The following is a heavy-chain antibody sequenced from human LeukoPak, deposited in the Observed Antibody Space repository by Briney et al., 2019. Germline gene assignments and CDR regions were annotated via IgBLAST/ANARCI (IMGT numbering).Heavy chain of an antibody. D-gene: IGHD6-13*01. V-gene: IGHV1-69*05. CDR3: AVNLGSSSYPDAFDI. J-gene: IGHJ3*02. CDR1: GGTFSSYA. Sequence: ASVKVSCKASGGTFSSYAISWVRQAPGQGLEWMGGIIPIFGTANYTQKFQGRVTITMDTSASTAYMELSSLRSEDTAVYYCAVNLGSSSYPDAFDIWGQGTMVTVSS. CDR2: IIPIFGTA.